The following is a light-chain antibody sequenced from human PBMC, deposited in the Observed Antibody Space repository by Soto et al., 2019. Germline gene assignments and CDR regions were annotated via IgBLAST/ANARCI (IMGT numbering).Light chain of an antibody. Sequence: PVNQAPASLSRCLGNRVTITYRARQSIGTWLAWYQQKPGKAPKLLIYDASTLESGVPSRFSGSGSGTEFTLTISSLQPEDVATYCCQEANCYTDTFGQGTRLDIK. V-gene: IGKV1-5*01. CDR3: QEANCYTDT. J-gene: IGKJ5*01. CDR2: DAS. CDR1: QSIGTW.